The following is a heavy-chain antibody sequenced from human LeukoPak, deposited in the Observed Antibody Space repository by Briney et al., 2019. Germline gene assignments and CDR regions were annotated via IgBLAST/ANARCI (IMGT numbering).Heavy chain of an antibody. V-gene: IGHV1-2*02. D-gene: IGHD3-22*01. Sequence: ASVKVYCKASGYTFTGYYMHWVRQAPGQGLEWIGWLNPNSGGTNYAQKFQGRVTMTRDTSIRTAYMELSRLRSDDTAVYYCARGRFSYYYDSSGYDWWGQGTLVTVSS. CDR3: ARGRFSYYYDSSGYDW. CDR1: GYTFTGYY. CDR2: LNPNSGGT. J-gene: IGHJ4*02.